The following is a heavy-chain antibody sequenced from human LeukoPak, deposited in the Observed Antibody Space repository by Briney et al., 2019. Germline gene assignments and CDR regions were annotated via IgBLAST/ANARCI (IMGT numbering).Heavy chain of an antibody. CDR2: ISSSSYI. D-gene: IGHD5-18*01. Sequence: GALRLSCAAYGFTLSSYSMNWVHHAPGKGLEWLSSISSSSYIYYADSVKGRFTISRDNAKNSLYLQMNSPRAEDTAVYYCARGGAMVSDAFDIWGQGTMVTVSS. CDR1: GFTLSSYS. V-gene: IGHV3-21*01. CDR3: ARGGAMVSDAFDI. J-gene: IGHJ3*02.